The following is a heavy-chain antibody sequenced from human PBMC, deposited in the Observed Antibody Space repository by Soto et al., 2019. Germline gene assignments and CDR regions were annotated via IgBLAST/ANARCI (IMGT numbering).Heavy chain of an antibody. CDR2: ISAYNGNT. V-gene: IGHV1-18*04. CDR3: ARPSDKPFFGMDV. CDR1: GYTFTSYG. Sequence: ASVKVSCKASGYTFTSYGISWVRQAPGQGLEWMGRISAYNGNTNYAQKLQRRVTMTTDTSTSTAYMELRSLRSDDTAVYYCARPSDKPFFGMDVWGQGTTVTFSS. D-gene: IGHD2-15*01. J-gene: IGHJ6*02.